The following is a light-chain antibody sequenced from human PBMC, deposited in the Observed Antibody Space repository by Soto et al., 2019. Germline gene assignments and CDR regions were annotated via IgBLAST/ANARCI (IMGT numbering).Light chain of an antibody. J-gene: IGLJ2*01. CDR3: CSYAGSSTLV. V-gene: IGLV2-23*02. Sequence: QSALTQPASVSGSPGKSITISCTGTSSDVWSYNLVSLYQQHPGKATKLMIYEVSKRPSGVSNRFSGSKSGNTASLTISGLQAEDEADYYCCSYAGSSTLVFGGGTKLTVL. CDR1: SSDVWSYNL. CDR2: EVS.